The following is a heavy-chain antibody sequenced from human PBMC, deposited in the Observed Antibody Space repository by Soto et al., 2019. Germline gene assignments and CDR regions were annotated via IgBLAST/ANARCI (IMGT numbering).Heavy chain of an antibody. Sequence: EVQLVESGGGLVKPGGSLRLSCAASGFTFSSYSMNWVRQAPGKGLEWVSSISSSSSYIYYADSVKGRFTISRDNAKNSLYMQMNSLRAEDTAVYYCARGRGYSGYDYVYYYYMDVWGKGTTVTVSS. CDR1: GFTFSSYS. J-gene: IGHJ6*03. CDR2: ISSSSSYI. D-gene: IGHD5-12*01. CDR3: ARGRGYSGYDYVYYYYMDV. V-gene: IGHV3-21*01.